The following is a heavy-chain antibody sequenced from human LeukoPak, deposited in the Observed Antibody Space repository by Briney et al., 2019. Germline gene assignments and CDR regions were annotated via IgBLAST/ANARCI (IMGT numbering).Heavy chain of an antibody. CDR2: ISGSGGST. CDR3: AKEFYDTYDSTSFDY. Sequence: PGGSLRLSCAASGFTFSSYSMNWVRQAPGKGLEWVSAISGSGGSTYYADSVKGRFTISRDNSKNTLYLQMNSLRAEDTAVYYCAKEFYDTYDSTSFDYWGQGTLVTVSS. V-gene: IGHV3-23*01. J-gene: IGHJ4*02. D-gene: IGHD3-22*01. CDR1: GFTFSSYS.